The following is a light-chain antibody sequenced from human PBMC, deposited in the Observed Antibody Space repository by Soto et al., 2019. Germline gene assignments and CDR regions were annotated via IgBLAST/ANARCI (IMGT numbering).Light chain of an antibody. J-gene: IGKJ1*01. CDR2: FAS. Sequence: EVVMTQSPATLSLSPGERATLSCRASQFVANKVAWYQQKPGQAPRLLIYFASTRATGIPARFSGSGSGTEFTLTISSLHSEDFAVYYCQQYDNWPPWTFGQGTKVEI. V-gene: IGKV3-15*01. CDR1: QFVANK. CDR3: QQYDNWPPWT.